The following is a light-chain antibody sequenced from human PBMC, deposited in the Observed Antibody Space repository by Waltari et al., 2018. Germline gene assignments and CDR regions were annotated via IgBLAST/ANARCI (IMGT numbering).Light chain of an antibody. J-gene: IGKJ1*01. V-gene: IGKV3-20*01. CDR1: QSVSRALRT. Sequence: EIVLTQSPGTLSLSPGERATLSCRASQSVSRALRTLAWYQQKPGQAPRLLIYDASTRATGIPDRFSGSGSGTDFTITISGLAPDELAVYYCQRYGTLPATFGQGTKVEIK. CDR3: QRYGTLPAT. CDR2: DAS.